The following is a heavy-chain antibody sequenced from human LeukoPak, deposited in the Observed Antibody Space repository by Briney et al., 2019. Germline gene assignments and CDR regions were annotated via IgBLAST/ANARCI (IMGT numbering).Heavy chain of an antibody. V-gene: IGHV1-8*01. CDR1: GYTFTSYD. CDR2: MSPNSGNT. Sequence: ASVKVSCKASGYTFTSYDINWVRQATGQGLEWMGWMSPNSGNTGYAQKFQGRVTMTRNTSISTAYMELSSLRSEDTAVYYCARTSMVVAATPFGYWGQGTLVTVSS. J-gene: IGHJ4*02. CDR3: ARTSMVVAATPFGY. D-gene: IGHD2-15*01.